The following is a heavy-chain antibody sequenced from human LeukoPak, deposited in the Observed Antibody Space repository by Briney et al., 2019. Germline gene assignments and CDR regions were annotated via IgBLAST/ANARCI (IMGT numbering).Heavy chain of an antibody. CDR3: ARVSGYSYNVYFDP. V-gene: IGHV4-31*03. Sequence: SETLSLTCTVSGGSISSGDHYWGWIRQHPGKGLEWIAYIYYSGSTYYNPSLKSRVAISVDTSKNQFSLNLTSVTAADTAVYYCARVSGYSYNVYFDPWGQRTLVTVSS. D-gene: IGHD5-18*01. CDR2: IYYSGST. J-gene: IGHJ5*02. CDR1: GGSISSGDHY.